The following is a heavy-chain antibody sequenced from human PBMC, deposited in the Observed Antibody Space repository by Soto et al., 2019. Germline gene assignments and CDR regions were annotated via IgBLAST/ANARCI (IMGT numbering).Heavy chain of an antibody. CDR1: GGSISSSSYY. D-gene: IGHD3-16*01. CDR3: ARHGGSPVGYFDY. Sequence: QLQLQESGPGLVKPSETLSLTCTVSGGSISSSSYYWGWIRQPPGKGLEWIGSIYYSGSTSYNPSLKRRVTLSVDTSKNQFSLKLSSVTAADTAVYYCARHGGSPVGYFDYWGQGTLVTVSS. CDR2: IYYSGST. V-gene: IGHV4-39*01. J-gene: IGHJ4*02.